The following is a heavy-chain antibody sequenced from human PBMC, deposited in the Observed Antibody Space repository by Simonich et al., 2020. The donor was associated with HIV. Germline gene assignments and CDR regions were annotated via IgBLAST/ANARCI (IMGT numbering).Heavy chain of an antibody. CDR2: ISWNSGSI. J-gene: IGHJ4*02. CDR3: AKDRYSSSSGSFDY. V-gene: IGHV3-9*03. Sequence: EVQLVESGGGLVQPGRSLKLSCAASGFTFDDYAIHWVRQARGKGLEWVSGISWNSGSIGYADSVKGRFTISRDNAKNSLYLQMNSLRAEDMALYYCAKDRYSSSSGSFDYWGQGTLVTVSS. D-gene: IGHD6-6*01. CDR1: GFTFDDYA.